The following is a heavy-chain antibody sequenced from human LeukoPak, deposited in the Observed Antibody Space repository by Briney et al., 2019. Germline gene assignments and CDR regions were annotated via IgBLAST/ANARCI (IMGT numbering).Heavy chain of an antibody. V-gene: IGHV3-21*01. CDR3: ARTYYYDSSGYREDWFDP. D-gene: IGHD3-22*01. CDR1: GFTFSSYS. Sequence: GGSLRLSCAASGFTFSSYSMNWVRQAPGKGLEWVSSISSSSSYIYYADSVKGRFTISRDNAKKSLYLQMNSLRAEDTAVYYRARTYYYDSSGYREDWFDPWGQGTLVTVSS. CDR2: ISSSSSYI. J-gene: IGHJ5*02.